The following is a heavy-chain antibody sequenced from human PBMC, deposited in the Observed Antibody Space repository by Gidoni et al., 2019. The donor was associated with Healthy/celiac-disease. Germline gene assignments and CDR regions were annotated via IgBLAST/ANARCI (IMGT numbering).Heavy chain of an antibody. CDR1: GFTFTSSA. D-gene: IGHD3-9*01. J-gene: IGHJ6*02. CDR3: AADTGIYDIGYYYYGMDV. CDR2: IVVGSGNT. V-gene: IGHV1-58*01. Sequence: QMQLVQSGPEVKKPGTSVKVSCKASGFTFTSSAVQWVRQARGQRLEWIGWIVVGSGNTNYAQKFQERVTITRDMSTSTAYMELSSLRSEDTAVYYCAADTGIYDIGYYYYGMDVWGQGTTVTVSS.